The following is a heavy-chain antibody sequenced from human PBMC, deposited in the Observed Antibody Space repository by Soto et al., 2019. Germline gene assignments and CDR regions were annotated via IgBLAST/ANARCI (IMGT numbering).Heavy chain of an antibody. Sequence: GESLKISCKGSGYTFTSYWIVWVRQKPGKGLEWMGIIHGGDSDTRYSPSLQGQVTISADKSIGTAYLQWTSLKASDAAMYYCARRGAKAFGLDVWGQGTTVTVSS. V-gene: IGHV5-51*01. CDR3: ARRGAKAFGLDV. CDR1: GYTFTSYW. J-gene: IGHJ6*02. CDR2: IHGGDSDT. D-gene: IGHD3-16*01.